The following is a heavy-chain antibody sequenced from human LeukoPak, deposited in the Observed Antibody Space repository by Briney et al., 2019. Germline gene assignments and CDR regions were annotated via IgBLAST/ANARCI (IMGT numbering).Heavy chain of an antibody. V-gene: IGHV3-43*02. CDR2: ISGDGGST. CDR3: AKDIHAPVPYGSGSYYNRLSYYGMDV. CDR1: GFTFDDYA. J-gene: IGHJ6*02. Sequence: LPGGSLRLSCAASGFTFDDYAMHWVRQAPGKGLEWVSLISGDGGSTYYADSVKGRFTISRDNSKNSLYLQMNSLRTEDTALYYCAKDIHAPVPYGSGSYYNRLSYYGMDVWGQGTTVTVSS. D-gene: IGHD3-10*01.